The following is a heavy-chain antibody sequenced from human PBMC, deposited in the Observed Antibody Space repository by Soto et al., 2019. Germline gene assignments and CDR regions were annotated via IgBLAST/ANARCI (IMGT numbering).Heavy chain of an antibody. Sequence: SETLSLTCAVYGGSFSGYDWTWIRQPPGTGLEWIGEINHSGSTNYNPSLKSRVTISVDTSKNQFSLKLTSVTAADTAVYYCARDKITGIFDYWGQGTLVTVSS. D-gene: IGHD2-8*02. CDR3: ARDKITGIFDY. V-gene: IGHV4-34*01. J-gene: IGHJ4*02. CDR2: INHSGST. CDR1: GGSFSGYD.